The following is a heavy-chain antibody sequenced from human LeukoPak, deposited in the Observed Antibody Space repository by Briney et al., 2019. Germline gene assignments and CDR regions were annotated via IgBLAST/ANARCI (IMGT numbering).Heavy chain of an antibody. CDR1: GFTFSSFE. CDR2: ISSSRSTI. V-gene: IGHV3-48*03. CDR3: AREGVMAPYYFDY. Sequence: GGSLRLSCAASGFTFSSFEMNWVRQAPGKGLEWVSYISSSRSTIYYADSVKGRFTISRDNAKNSLYLQMNSVRVEDTAVYYCAREGVMAPYYFDYWGQGTLVTVSS. D-gene: IGHD3-16*01. J-gene: IGHJ4*02.